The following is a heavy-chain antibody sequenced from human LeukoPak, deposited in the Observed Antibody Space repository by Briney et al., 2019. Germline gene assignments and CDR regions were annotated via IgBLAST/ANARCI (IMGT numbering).Heavy chain of an antibody. CDR1: GFTFSSYW. V-gene: IGHV3-7*01. J-gene: IGHJ4*02. Sequence: GGFLRLSCAASGFTFSSYWMSWVRQAPGKGLEWVANIKQDGSEKYYVDSVKGRFTISRDNAKNSLYLQMNSLRAEDTAVYYCARDMGDWELLALDYWGQGTLVTVSS. CDR2: IKQDGSEK. D-gene: IGHD1-26*01. CDR3: ARDMGDWELLALDY.